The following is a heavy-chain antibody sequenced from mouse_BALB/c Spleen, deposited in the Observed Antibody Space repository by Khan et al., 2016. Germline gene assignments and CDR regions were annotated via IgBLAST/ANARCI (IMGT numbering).Heavy chain of an antibody. J-gene: IGHJ2*01. CDR3: ARDYGNYYFDY. CDR2: INTYTGEP. V-gene: IGHV9-1*02. D-gene: IGHD2-1*01. Sequence: QIQLVQSGPELKKPGETVKISCKASGYTFTNYGMNWVKQAPGKGLKWMGWINTYTGEPTYADDFKGRFAFSLETSASTAYLQINNLKNEDMATCFCARDYGNYYFDYWGQGTTLTVSS. CDR1: GYTFTNYG.